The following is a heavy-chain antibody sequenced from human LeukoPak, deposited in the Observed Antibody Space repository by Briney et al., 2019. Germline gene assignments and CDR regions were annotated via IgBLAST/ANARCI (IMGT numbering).Heavy chain of an antibody. D-gene: IGHD1-1*01. J-gene: IGHJ4*02. Sequence: GVSLNISCKGSGYSLTSYWIGWVRQMPRKGREWMGFVYPGDSDTRYSPSFQGQVTISADKSISTAYLQWSSLKASDTAMYYCAGRRNWNDGVGYWGQGTLVTVSS. CDR2: VYPGDSDT. V-gene: IGHV5-51*01. CDR3: AGRRNWNDGVGY. CDR1: GYSLTSYW.